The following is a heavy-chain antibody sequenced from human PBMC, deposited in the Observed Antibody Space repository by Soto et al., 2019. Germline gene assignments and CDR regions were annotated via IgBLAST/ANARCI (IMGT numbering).Heavy chain of an antibody. J-gene: IGHJ6*03. V-gene: IGHV4-34*01. CDR2: INDTGNI. CDR1: GGSFSGYQ. D-gene: IGHD3-10*01. Sequence: QVQLQQWGAGLLKPSETLSLTCAVYGGSFSGYQWTWIRQTPGKGLEWSGEINDTGNINYNPSPKSRVTISIDTPKKQISLKLSSVTAADTAVYYCARGLILWFGELSRRGGYYYYMDVWGKGTTVTVSS. CDR3: ARGLILWFGELSRRGGYYYYMDV.